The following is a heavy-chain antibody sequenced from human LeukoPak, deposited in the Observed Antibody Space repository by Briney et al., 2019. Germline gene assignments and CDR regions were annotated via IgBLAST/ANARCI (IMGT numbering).Heavy chain of an antibody. V-gene: IGHV1-8*03. CDR2: MNPNSGNT. J-gene: IGHJ3*02. CDR3: ARGASETWAFDI. D-gene: IGHD6-6*01. CDR1: GYTFTIYD. Sequence: EASVTVSFKASGYTFTIYDINWVRQATGQGLEWMGWMNPNSGNTGYAQKFQGRVTITRNTSISTAYMELSSLRSEDTAVYYCARGASETWAFDIWGQGTMVTVSS.